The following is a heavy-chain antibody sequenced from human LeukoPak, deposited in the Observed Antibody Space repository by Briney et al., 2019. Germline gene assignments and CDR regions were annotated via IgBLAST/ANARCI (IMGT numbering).Heavy chain of an antibody. J-gene: IGHJ4*02. V-gene: IGHV4-59*01. D-gene: IGHD6-13*01. CDR1: GGSISSYY. Sequence: PSETLSLTCTVPGGSISSYYWSWIRQPPGKGLEWIGYIYYSGSTNYNPSLKSRVTMSVDTSKNQFSLNLKSVTPEDTAVYYCARNLFPEQLVLNFWGQGILVTVSS. CDR2: IYYSGST. CDR3: ARNLFPEQLVLNF.